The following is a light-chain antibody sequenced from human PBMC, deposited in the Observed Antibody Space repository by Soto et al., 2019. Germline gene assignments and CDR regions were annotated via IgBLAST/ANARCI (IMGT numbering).Light chain of an antibody. J-gene: IGLJ1*01. CDR1: SSDVGDYNY. CDR3: CSYAGSNNYYL. V-gene: IGLV2-8*01. Sequence: QSALTQPASVSGSPGQSITISCTGASSDVGDYNYVSWYQHHPGKAPKLLIYEVNNRPSGVPDRFSGSKSGNTASLTVSGLQADDEADYYCCSYAGSNNYYLFGPGTKLTVL. CDR2: EVN.